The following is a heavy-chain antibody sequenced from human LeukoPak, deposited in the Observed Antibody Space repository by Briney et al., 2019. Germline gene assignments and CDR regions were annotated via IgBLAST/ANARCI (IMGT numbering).Heavy chain of an antibody. J-gene: IGHJ3*02. V-gene: IGHV3-48*03. Sequence: PGGSLRLSCAASGFTFSSYEMNWVRQAPGKGLEWVSYISSSGSTIYYADSVKGRFTISRDNAKNSLYLQMNSLRAEDTAVYYCARTQVIAVAGYDAFDTWGQGTMVTVSS. D-gene: IGHD6-19*01. CDR3: ARTQVIAVAGYDAFDT. CDR2: ISSSGSTI. CDR1: GFTFSSYE.